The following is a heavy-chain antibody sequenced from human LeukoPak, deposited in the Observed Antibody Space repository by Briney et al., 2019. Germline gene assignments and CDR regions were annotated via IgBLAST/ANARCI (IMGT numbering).Heavy chain of an antibody. Sequence: GGSLRLSCAASGFTFSSYSMNWVRQAPGKGLEWVSYISSSSSTIYYADSVKGRFTISRDNAKNSLYLQMNSLRAEDTAVYYCARDRWELTSGYFDYWGQGTLVTVSS. V-gene: IGHV3-48*01. CDR2: ISSSSSTI. CDR3: ARDRWELTSGYFDY. J-gene: IGHJ4*02. D-gene: IGHD1-26*01. CDR1: GFTFSSYS.